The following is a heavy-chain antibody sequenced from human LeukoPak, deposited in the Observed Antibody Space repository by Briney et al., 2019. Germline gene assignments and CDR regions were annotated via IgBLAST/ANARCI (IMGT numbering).Heavy chain of an antibody. CDR2: INHSGST. D-gene: IGHD6-19*01. V-gene: IGHV4-34*01. CDR1: GGSFSGYY. J-gene: IGHJ4*02. CDR3: ARRGDSSGWSFDY. Sequence: SETLSLTCAVYGGSFSGYYWSWIRQPPGKGLEWIGEINHSGSTNYNPSLKSRLTISVDTSKKQFSLKLSSVTAADTAVYYCARRGDSSGWSFDYWDQGTLVTVSS.